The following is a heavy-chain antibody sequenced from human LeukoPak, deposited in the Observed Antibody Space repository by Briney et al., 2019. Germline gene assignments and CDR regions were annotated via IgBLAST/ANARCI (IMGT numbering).Heavy chain of an antibody. CDR2: ISGSGGST. V-gene: IGHV3-23*01. J-gene: IGHJ4*02. D-gene: IGHD3-16*02. CDR3: AKDDYDYVWGSYRHAPIGY. CDR1: GFTFSSYA. Sequence: GGSLRLSCAASGFTFSSYAMSWVRQAPGKGLEWVSAISGSGGSTYYADSVKGRFTISRDNSKNTLYLQMNSLRAEDTAVYYCAKDDYDYVWGSYRHAPIGYWGQGTLVTVSS.